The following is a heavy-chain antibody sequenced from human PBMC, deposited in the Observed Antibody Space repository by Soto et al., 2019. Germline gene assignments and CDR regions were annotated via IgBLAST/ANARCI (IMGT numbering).Heavy chain of an antibody. CDR2: ISYDGSNK. Sequence: GGSLRLSCAASGFTFSSYAMHWVRQAPGKGLEWVAVISYDGSNKYYADSVKGRFTISRDNSKNTLYLQMNSLRADDTAVYYCARVLMGRSFDYGDYGLGDYYYYGMDVWGQGTTVTVSS. V-gene: IGHV3-30-3*01. CDR3: ARVLMGRSFDYGDYGLGDYYYYGMDV. J-gene: IGHJ6*02. CDR1: GFTFSSYA. D-gene: IGHD4-17*01.